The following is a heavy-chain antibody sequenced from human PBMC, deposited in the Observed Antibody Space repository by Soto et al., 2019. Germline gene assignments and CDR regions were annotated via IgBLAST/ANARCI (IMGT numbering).Heavy chain of an antibody. CDR3: AREGTYYDILTGYSCPNNWFDP. J-gene: IGHJ5*02. D-gene: IGHD3-9*01. CDR1: GGTFSSYA. Sequence: QVQLVQSGAEVKKPGSSVKVSCKASGGTFSSYAISWVRQAPGQGLEWMGGIIPIFGTANYAQKFQGRVTITAAESTSTAYMELSRLRSEDTAVYSCAREGTYYDILTGYSCPNNWFDPWGQGTLVTVSS. V-gene: IGHV1-69*12. CDR2: IIPIFGTA.